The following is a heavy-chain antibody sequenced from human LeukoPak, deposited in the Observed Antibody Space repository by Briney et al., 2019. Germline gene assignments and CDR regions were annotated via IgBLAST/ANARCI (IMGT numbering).Heavy chain of an antibody. CDR1: GFTFSSYS. Sequence: GGSLRLSCAASGFTFSSYSMNWVRQAPGKGLEWVSSISSSSSYIYYADSVKGRFTISRDNAKNSLYLQMNSLRAEDTALYYCARDFGQRRDFYYYGLDVWGQGTTVTVSS. D-gene: IGHD3-3*01. J-gene: IGHJ6*02. CDR2: ISSSSSYI. V-gene: IGHV3-21*04. CDR3: ARDFGQRRDFYYYGLDV.